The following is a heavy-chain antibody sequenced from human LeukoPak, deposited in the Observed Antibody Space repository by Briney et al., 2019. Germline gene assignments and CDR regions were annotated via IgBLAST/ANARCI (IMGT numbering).Heavy chain of an antibody. J-gene: IGHJ6*03. V-gene: IGHV4-34*01. D-gene: IGHD2-15*01. CDR3: ARGRFTYCSGGSCYPPRTYYYYYMDV. CDR2: INHSGST. CDR1: GGSFSGYY. Sequence: PSETLSLTCAAYGGSFSGYYWSWIRQPPGKGLEWIGEINHSGSTNYNPSLKSRVTISVDTSKNQFSLKLSSVTAADTAVYYCARGRFTYCSGGSCYPPRTYYYYYMDVWGKGTTVTVSS.